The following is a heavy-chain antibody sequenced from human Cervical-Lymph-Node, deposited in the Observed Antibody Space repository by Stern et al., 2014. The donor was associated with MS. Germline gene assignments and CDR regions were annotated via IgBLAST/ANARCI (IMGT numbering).Heavy chain of an antibody. Sequence: VQLVQSGAEVKRPESSVKVSCKASGGSLSTLDISWVRQAPGQGLEWVGEIMPLFGTANYAQKFKGRLTITADESTSTVYMELSSLKSEETAIYFCARHQAGIAANWGQGTLVTVTS. V-gene: IGHV1-69*19. D-gene: IGHD6-13*01. CDR2: IMPLFGTA. CDR1: GGSLSTLD. J-gene: IGHJ4*02. CDR3: ARHQAGIAAN.